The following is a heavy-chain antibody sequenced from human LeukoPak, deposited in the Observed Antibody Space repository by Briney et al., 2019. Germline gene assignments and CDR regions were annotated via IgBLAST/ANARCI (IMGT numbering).Heavy chain of an antibody. V-gene: IGHV3-30*04. D-gene: IGHD2/OR15-2a*01. Sequence: GGSLRLSCAASGFTFSSYAMHWVRQAPGKGLEWVAVISYDGSNKYYADSVKGRFTISRDNSKNTLYLQMNSLRAEDTAVYYCAKGRPYFLFDYWGQGTLVTVSS. J-gene: IGHJ4*02. CDR1: GFTFSSYA. CDR2: ISYDGSNK. CDR3: AKGRPYFLFDY.